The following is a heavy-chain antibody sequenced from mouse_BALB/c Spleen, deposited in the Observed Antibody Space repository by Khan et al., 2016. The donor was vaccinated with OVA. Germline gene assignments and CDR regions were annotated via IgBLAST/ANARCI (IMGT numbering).Heavy chain of an antibody. CDR1: GFTFSGFG. CDR2: ISSDSNTI. CDR3: ARTGYYYFDY. J-gene: IGHJ2*02. Sequence: ELVESGGGLVQTGGSRKLSCAASGFTFSGFGMHWVRQSPEKGLEWVAYISSDSNTIYYADTVKGRFTISRDNPKKTLFLQMTSLGSEDTAMYYCARTGYYYFDYWGQGTSLTVSS. D-gene: IGHD2-3*01. V-gene: IGHV5-17*02.